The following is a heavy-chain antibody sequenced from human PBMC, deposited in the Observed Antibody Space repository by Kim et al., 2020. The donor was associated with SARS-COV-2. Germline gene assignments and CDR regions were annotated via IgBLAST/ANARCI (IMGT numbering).Heavy chain of an antibody. Sequence: GGSLRLSCAASGLTFNTYALSWVRQAPGKGLEWVSTVGTGMRTFYADSVRGRFTISRDNSNNMGYLQMNSLSAEDTALYYCATGRDFWGQGTLVTVSS. D-gene: IGHD2-15*01. CDR3: ATGRDF. V-gene: IGHV3-23*01. CDR1: GLTFNTYA. J-gene: IGHJ4*02. CDR2: VGTGMRT.